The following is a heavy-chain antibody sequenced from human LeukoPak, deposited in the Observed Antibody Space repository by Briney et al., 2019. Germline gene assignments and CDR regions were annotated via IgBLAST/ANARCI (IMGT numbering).Heavy chain of an antibody. D-gene: IGHD1-26*01. CDR1: GYTFAHSG. J-gene: IGHJ4*02. CDR3: ARASHSGSYFDY. CDR2: VFGFNGNT. V-gene: IGHV1-18*01. Sequence: GASVKVSCKASGYTFAHSGISWVRQAPGQGLEWMGWVFGFNGNTNYAQKLQDRVTMTTDTSTSTAYMELRSLRSDDTAVYYCARASHSGSYFDYWGQGTLVTVSS.